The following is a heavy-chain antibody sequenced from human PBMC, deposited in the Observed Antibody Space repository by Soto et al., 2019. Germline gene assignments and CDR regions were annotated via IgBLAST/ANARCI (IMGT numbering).Heavy chain of an antibody. CDR3: AKGGSAALIAPSGRDNWFDP. V-gene: IGHV3-9*01. D-gene: IGHD6-13*01. CDR1: GFAFDDYV. CDR2: ITWNGGTI. J-gene: IGHJ5*02. Sequence: GGSLRLSCAASGFAFDDYVMHWVRQPPGRGLEWVSGITWNGGTIRYVDSVKGRFTISRDNAENSLYLQMNSLRPEETAVYYCAKGGSAALIAPSGRDNWFDPWGQGTQVTVSS.